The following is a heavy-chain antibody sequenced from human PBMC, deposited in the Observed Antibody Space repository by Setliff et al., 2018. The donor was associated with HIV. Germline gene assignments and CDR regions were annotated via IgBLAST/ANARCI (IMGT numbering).Heavy chain of an antibody. CDR2: ITGGGAT. CDR1: EFAFSTHI. J-gene: IGHJ4*02. CDR3: AKDNSEHWPTGRLDY. D-gene: IGHD4-17*01. V-gene: IGHV3-23*01. Sequence: PGGSLRLSCAPSEFAFSTHIIHWVRQAPGKGLEWVSSITGGGATQYADFVKGRFTISRDVSKNTVFLQMNSLRVDDTAVYYCAKDNSEHWPTGRLDYWGQGTLVTVSS.